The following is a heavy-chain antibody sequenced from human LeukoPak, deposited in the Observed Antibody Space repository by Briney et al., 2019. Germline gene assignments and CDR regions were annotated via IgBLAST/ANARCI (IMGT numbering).Heavy chain of an antibody. CDR3: AKREGDYDAFDI. CDR2: ISGSGRST. V-gene: IGHV3-23*01. Sequence: PGGTLRLSCTASGFTFSSYAMSWVRQAPGKGLEWVSAISGSGRSTYYADSVKGRFTISRDNSKNTLYLQMNSLRAEDTAVYYCAKREGDYDAFDIWGQGTMVTVSS. J-gene: IGHJ3*02. D-gene: IGHD4-17*01. CDR1: GFTFSSYA.